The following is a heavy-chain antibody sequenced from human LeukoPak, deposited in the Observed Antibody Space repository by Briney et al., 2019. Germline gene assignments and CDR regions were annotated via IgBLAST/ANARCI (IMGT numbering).Heavy chain of an antibody. Sequence: GGSLRLSCAASGFTFSSYGMHWVRQAPGKGLEWVAVIWYDGSNKYYADSVKGRFTISRDNSKNTLYLQMNSLRAEDTAVYYCARGYSFYSTYNWFNPWGQGTLVTVSS. D-gene: IGHD5-18*01. CDR3: ARGYSFYSTYNWFNP. J-gene: IGHJ5*02. CDR2: IWYDGSNK. V-gene: IGHV3-33*01. CDR1: GFTFSSYG.